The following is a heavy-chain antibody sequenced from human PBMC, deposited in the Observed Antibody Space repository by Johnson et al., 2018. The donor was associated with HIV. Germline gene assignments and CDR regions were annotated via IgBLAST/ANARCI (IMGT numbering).Heavy chain of an antibody. CDR3: VRGGYCRSTDCNRGNAFDI. CDR2: ISGTGGST. J-gene: IGHJ3*02. CDR1: GFTFSSYA. D-gene: IGHD2-2*01. Sequence: VQLMESGGGLVQPGGSLRLSCAASGFTFSSYAMSWVRQAPGKGLEWVSAISGTGGSTYYADSVKGRFTISRDNAKNSLYLQMNRLKAEDTALYYCVRGGYCRSTDCNRGNAFDIWGPGTMVTVSS. V-gene: IGHV3-23*01.